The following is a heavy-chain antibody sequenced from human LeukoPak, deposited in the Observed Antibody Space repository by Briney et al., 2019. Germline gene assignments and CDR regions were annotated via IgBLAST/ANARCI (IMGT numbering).Heavy chain of an antibody. V-gene: IGHV3-21*01. J-gene: IGHJ6*03. CDR2: VSISSSYT. CDR1: GFTFSSYS. CDR3: ASSYYYDYTDA. D-gene: IGHD3-10*01. Sequence: PGGSLRLSCAASGFTFSSYSMNWVRQAPGKGLEWVSSVSISSSYTFYADSVKGRFTISRDNSKNSLYLQTNSLRAEDTAVYYCASSYYYDYTDAWGNGTTVTISS.